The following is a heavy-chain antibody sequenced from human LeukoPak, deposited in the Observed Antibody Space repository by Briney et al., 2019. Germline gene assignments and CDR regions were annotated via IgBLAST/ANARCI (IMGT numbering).Heavy chain of an antibody. CDR3: ARGYYGGAPDS. D-gene: IGHD3-16*01. CDR2: MYSGGNT. J-gene: IGHJ4*02. V-gene: IGHV3-66*01. Sequence: GGSLRLSCAASGFTVSSNYMSWVRQAPGKGLEWVSVMYSGGNTYYADSVKGRFTISRDDSKNTLYLQMNSLRAEDSAVYYCARGYYGGAPDSWGQGTLVTIFS. CDR1: GFTVSSNY.